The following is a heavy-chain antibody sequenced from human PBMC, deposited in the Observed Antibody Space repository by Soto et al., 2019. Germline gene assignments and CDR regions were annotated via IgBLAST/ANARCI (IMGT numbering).Heavy chain of an antibody. CDR3: AREGSLKVMYFDFWSGYPSPGGWFDP. V-gene: IGHV1-18*01. Sequence: ASVKVSCKASGYTFTSYGISWVRQAPGQGPEWMGWISAYNGNTNYAQKHQGRVTMITDTSTSTAYMELRSLISDDTAVYYCAREGSLKVMYFDFWSGYPSPGGWFDPWGQGTLVTVS. D-gene: IGHD3-3*01. J-gene: IGHJ5*02. CDR1: GYTFTSYG. CDR2: ISAYNGNT.